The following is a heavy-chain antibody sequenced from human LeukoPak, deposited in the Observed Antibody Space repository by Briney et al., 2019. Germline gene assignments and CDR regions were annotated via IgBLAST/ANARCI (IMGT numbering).Heavy chain of an antibody. J-gene: IGHJ4*02. V-gene: IGHV3-30*18. Sequence: GRSLRLSCAASGFIFNTYDKHWLRQAPGRGVEWVAAILYNGGGDRHADSVRGPFTISRDNSKNTLYLQMNGLRGEDTAVYYCAKTVGANKNYVDYWGQGALVTVSS. CDR2: ILYNGGGD. CDR3: AKTVGANKNYVDY. CDR1: GFIFNTYD. D-gene: IGHD1-26*01.